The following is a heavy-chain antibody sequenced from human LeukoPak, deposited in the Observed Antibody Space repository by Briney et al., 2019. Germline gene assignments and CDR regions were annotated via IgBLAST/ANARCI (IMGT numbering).Heavy chain of an antibody. Sequence: ASVKVSCKASGYTFTSYDINWVRQATGQGLEWMGWLHPNSGTAGYAQNFQGRVTITGDTSMSTAYMELSSLRSEDTAVYYCARVTSRFWTGYYDPFDIWGQGTMVTVSS. CDR1: GYTFTSYD. J-gene: IGHJ3*02. CDR3: ARVTSRFWTGYYDPFDI. CDR2: LHPNSGTA. D-gene: IGHD3/OR15-3a*01. V-gene: IGHV1-8*01.